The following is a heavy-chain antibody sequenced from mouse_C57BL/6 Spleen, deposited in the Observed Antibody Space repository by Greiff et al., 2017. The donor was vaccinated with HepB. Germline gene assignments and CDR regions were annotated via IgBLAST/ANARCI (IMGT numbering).Heavy chain of an antibody. J-gene: IGHJ2*01. CDR2: INYDGSST. V-gene: IGHV5-16*01. CDR1: GFTFSDYY. D-gene: IGHD2-4*01. CDR3: AREGLRRGLDY. Sequence: EVQWVESEGGLVQPGSSMKLSCTASGFTFSDYYMAWVRQVPEKGLEWVANINYDGSSTYYLDSLKSRFIISRDNAKNILYLQMSSLKSEDTATYYCAREGLRRGLDYWGQGTTLTVSS.